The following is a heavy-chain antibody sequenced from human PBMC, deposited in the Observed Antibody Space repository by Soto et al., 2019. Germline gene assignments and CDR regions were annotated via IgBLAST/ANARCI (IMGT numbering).Heavy chain of an antibody. CDR3: ASYDFWSGFFDY. V-gene: IGHV4-59*01. Sequence: SETLSLTCTVSGGSISSYYWSWIRQPPGKGLEWIGYIYYSGSTNYNPSLKSRVTISVDTSKNQFSLKLSSVTAADTAVYYCASYDFWSGFFDYWGQGTLVTVPQ. CDR2: IYYSGST. CDR1: GGSISSYY. D-gene: IGHD3-3*01. J-gene: IGHJ4*02.